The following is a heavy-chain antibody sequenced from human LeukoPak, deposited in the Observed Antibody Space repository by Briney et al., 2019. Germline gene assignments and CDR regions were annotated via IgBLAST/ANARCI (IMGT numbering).Heavy chain of an antibody. J-gene: IGHJ4*02. V-gene: IGHV4-61*08. CDR2: VYGSGSG. CDR1: GGSVSSGGYY. D-gene: IGHD4-17*01. Sequence: SETLSLTCTVSGGSVSSGGYYWSWIRQPPGKGLDWIGYVYGSGSGKYKPSLNSRVTISIDTSKNQFSLKLNSVTAADTAVYYCARLRSGGYFEYWGQGTLVTVSS. CDR3: ARLRSGGYFEY.